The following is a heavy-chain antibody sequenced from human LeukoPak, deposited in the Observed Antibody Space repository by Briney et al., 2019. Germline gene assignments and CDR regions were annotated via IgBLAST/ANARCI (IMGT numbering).Heavy chain of an antibody. Sequence: GGSLRLSCAASGFTFSHYWMSWVRQAPGKGVEWVASIKPEGSEEDYVDSVRGRFTISRDNAKNSLYLQMNSLRAEDTAVYDCARNAGDYWGQGTLVTVSS. CDR3: ARNAGDY. CDR1: GFTFSHYW. V-gene: IGHV3-7*01. CDR2: IKPEGSEE. J-gene: IGHJ4*02. D-gene: IGHD2-2*01.